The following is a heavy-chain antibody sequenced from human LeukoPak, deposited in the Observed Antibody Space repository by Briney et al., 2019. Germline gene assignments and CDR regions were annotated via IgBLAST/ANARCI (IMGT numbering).Heavy chain of an antibody. CDR2: IYYRGST. D-gene: IGHD1-26*01. CDR1: GGSVSSGPYY. J-gene: IGHJ5*02. V-gene: IGHV4-61*01. Sequence: SETLSLTRTVSGGSVSSGPYYWSWIRQPPGKGLEWIGYIYYRGSTNYNPSLKSRVTISVDTSKNQFSLKLSSVTAADTAVYYCARHIVGIGDNWFDRWGPGTLVTVSS. CDR3: ARHIVGIGDNWFDR.